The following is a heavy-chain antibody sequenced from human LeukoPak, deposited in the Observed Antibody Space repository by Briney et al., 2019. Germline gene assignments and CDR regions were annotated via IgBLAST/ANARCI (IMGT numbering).Heavy chain of an antibody. CDR2: ISWNSGSI. Sequence: GRSLRLSCAASGFTFDDYAMQWVRQAPGKGLEWVSGISWNSGSIGYADSVKGRFTISRDNAKNSLYLQMNSLRAEDTALYYCAKGLVELELRSAFDIWGQGTMVTVSS. V-gene: IGHV3-9*01. J-gene: IGHJ3*02. CDR1: GFTFDDYA. D-gene: IGHD1-7*01. CDR3: AKGLVELELRSAFDI.